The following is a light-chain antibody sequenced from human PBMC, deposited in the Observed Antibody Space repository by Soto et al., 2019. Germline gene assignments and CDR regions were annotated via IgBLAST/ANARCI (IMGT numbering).Light chain of an antibody. Sequence: IQMTQSPSTLSGSVGDSVTITCRASQTITSGLAWYQQKPRKAPRLLVYDSSSLETGVPSKFSGSGSGTHITLTVGRRQPGDFAPYYCPDDYNYPRTFGQRTNV. J-gene: IGKJ1*01. CDR1: QTITSG. V-gene: IGKV1-5*01. CDR2: DSS. CDR3: PDDYNYPRT.